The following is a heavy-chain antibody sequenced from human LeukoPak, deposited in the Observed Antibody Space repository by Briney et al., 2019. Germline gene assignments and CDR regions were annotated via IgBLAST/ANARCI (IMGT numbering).Heavy chain of an antibody. V-gene: IGHV3-23*01. D-gene: IGHD4-17*01. CDR2: ISDRGDRT. Sequence: GGSLRLSCAASGFTFSDYAMSWVRQAPGKGLEWVSAISDRGDRTWDADSVKGRVTISRENYKNTLFVQMNSLRAEDTAIYYCAKDLFYGDYDYWGQGTLVTVSS. CDR3: AKDLFYGDYDY. CDR1: GFTFSDYA. J-gene: IGHJ4*02.